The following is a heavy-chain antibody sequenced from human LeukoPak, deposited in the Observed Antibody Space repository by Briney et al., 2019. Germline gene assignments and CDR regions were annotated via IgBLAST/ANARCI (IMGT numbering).Heavy chain of an antibody. D-gene: IGHD2-2*01. CDR2: INPNSGGT. V-gene: IGHV1-2*02. CDR3: ASLGYCSSTSCYPFDY. J-gene: IGHJ4*02. Sequence: ASVKVSCKASGYAFTGYYMHWVRQAPGQGLEWMGWINPNSGGTNYAQKFQGRVTMTRDTSISTAYMELSRLRSDDTAVYYCASLGYCSSTSCYPFDYWGQGTLVTVSS. CDR1: GYAFTGYY.